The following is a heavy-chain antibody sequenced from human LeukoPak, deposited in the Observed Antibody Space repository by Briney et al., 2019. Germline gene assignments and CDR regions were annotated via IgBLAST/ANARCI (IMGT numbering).Heavy chain of an antibody. J-gene: IGHJ4*02. V-gene: IGHV3-30*02. D-gene: IGHD3-22*01. Sequence: GGSLRLSCAASGFTFSSYGMHWVRQAPGKGLEWVAFIRYDGSNKYYADSVKGRFTISRDNSKNTLYLQMNSLRAEDTAVYYCARDYYDSSGYLYYFDYWGQGTLVTVSS. CDR2: IRYDGSNK. CDR1: GFTFSSYG. CDR3: ARDYYDSSGYLYYFDY.